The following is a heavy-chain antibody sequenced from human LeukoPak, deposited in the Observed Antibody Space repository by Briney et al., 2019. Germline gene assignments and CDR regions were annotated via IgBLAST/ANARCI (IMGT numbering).Heavy chain of an antibody. J-gene: IGHJ4*02. CDR1: GFTFSSYS. CDR3: ARDSAYSCYYNDY. D-gene: IGHD5-12*01. CDR2: ISSSSSYI. V-gene: IGHV3-21*01. Sequence: GGSLRLPCAASGFTFSSYSMNWVRQAPGKGLEWVSSISSSSSYIYYADSVKGRFTISRDNAKNSLYLQMNSLRAEDTAVYYCARDSAYSCYYNDYWGQGTLVIVSS.